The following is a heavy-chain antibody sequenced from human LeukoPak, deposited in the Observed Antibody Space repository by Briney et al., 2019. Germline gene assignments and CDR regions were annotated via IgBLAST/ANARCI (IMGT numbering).Heavy chain of an antibody. D-gene: IGHD6-19*01. V-gene: IGHV3-30*02. Sequence: PGGSLRLSCAASGFTFSNNGMHWVRQAPGKGLEWVAFTRHDESDKYYGDSVKGRFTISRDNSRNTLYLQMNSLRPEDTAVYYCAKDMRSGWCNWFDPWGQGTLVTVSS. CDR1: GFTFSNNG. CDR2: TRHDESDK. J-gene: IGHJ5*02. CDR3: AKDMRSGWCNWFDP.